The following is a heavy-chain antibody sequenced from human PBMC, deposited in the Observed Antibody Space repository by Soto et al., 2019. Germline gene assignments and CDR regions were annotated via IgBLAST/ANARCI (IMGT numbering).Heavy chain of an antibody. CDR2: INPNSGGT. CDR1: GYTFTGYY. CDR3: ARERGYSGYDLSY. Sequence: GASVKVSCKASGYTFTGYYMHWVRQAPGQGLEWMGWINPNSGGTNYAQKFQGWVTMTRDTSISTAYMELSRLRSDDTAVYYCARERGYSGYDLSYWGQGTLVTVSS. V-gene: IGHV1-2*04. D-gene: IGHD5-12*01. J-gene: IGHJ4*02.